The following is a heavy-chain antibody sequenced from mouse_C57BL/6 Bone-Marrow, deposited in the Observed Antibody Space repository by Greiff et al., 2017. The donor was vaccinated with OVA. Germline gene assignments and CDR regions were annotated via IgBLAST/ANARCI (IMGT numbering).Heavy chain of an antibody. Sequence: EVQVVESGPGLVKPSQSLSLTCSVSGYSITSCYFWNLIRPFPGNHLEWMGYISYDGSNNYNPSLKNRNSITRDTSKNQFFLKLNSVTTEDTATYYCARGYFDVWGTGTTVTVSS. J-gene: IGHJ1*03. CDR1: GYSITSCYF. CDR3: ARGYFDV. CDR2: ISYDGSN. V-gene: IGHV3-6*01.